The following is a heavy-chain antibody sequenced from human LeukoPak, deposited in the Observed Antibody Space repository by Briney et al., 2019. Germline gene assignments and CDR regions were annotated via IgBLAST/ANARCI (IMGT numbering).Heavy chain of an antibody. CDR3: ARNYYDSSAYYYFDY. CDR2: IYSGGGT. J-gene: IGHJ4*02. Sequence: GGSLRLSCAASGFTVSNSCMNWVRQAPGKGLEWVSLIYSGGGTYYADSVKGRFTISRDNSKNTLYLQMNSLRAEDTAVYYCARNYYDSSAYYYFDYWGQGTLVTVSS. D-gene: IGHD3-22*01. V-gene: IGHV3-66*01. CDR1: GFTVSNSC.